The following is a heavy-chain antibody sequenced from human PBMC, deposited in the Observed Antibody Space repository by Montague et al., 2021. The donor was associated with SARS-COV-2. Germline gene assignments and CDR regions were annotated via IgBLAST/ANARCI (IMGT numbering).Heavy chain of an antibody. V-gene: IGHV4-34*01. J-gene: IGHJ6*02. CDR3: ARGSSCSGGSCYSEWDPYYYYGMDV. CDR1: GGSFSGYY. D-gene: IGHD2-15*01. CDR2: INHSGST. Sequence: SETLSLTCAVYGGSFSGYYWSWIRQPPGKGLGRIGEINHSGSTNYNPSLKSRVTISVDTSKNQFSLKLSSVTAADTAVYYCARGSSCSGGSCYSEWDPYYYYGMDVWGQGTTVTVSS.